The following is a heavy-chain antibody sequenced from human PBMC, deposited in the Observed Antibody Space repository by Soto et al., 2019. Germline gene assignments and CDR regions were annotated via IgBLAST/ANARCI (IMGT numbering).Heavy chain of an antibody. V-gene: IGHV1-18*01. Sequence: QAQLVQSGAEVKKPGASVKVSCKPSGYTFTSYGIIWVRQAPGQGLEWMGWISGYNGNTEYGQKFQGRVTMTTDTSASTAYLELRSLRSDDTAFYYCARYGYTFGSYYFDHWGQGTLVTFPS. J-gene: IGHJ4*02. CDR3: ARYGYTFGSYYFDH. D-gene: IGHD1-1*01. CDR1: GYTFTSYG. CDR2: ISGYNGNT.